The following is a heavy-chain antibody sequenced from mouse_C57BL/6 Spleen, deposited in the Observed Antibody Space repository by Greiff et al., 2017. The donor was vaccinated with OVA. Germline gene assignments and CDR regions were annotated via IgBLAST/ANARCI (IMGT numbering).Heavy chain of an antibody. CDR3: ARTAQATYAMDY. Sequence: VQLKQSGPELVKPGASVKISCKASGYTFTDYYMNWVKQSHGKSLEWIGDINPNNGGTSYNQKFKGKATLTVDKSSSTAYMELRSLTSEDSAVYYCARTAQATYAMDYWGQGTSVTVSS. J-gene: IGHJ4*01. D-gene: IGHD3-2*02. V-gene: IGHV1-26*01. CDR1: GYTFTDYY. CDR2: INPNNGGT.